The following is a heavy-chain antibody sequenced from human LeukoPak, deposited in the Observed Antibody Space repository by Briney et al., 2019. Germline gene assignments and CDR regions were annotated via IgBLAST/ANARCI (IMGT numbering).Heavy chain of an antibody. V-gene: IGHV3-49*04. D-gene: IGHD6-13*01. CDR1: GFTFGDYA. Sequence: GGSLRLSCAASGFTFGDYAMSWVRQAPGKGLEWVGFIRSKAYGGTTEYAASVKGRFTISRDDSESIAYLQMNSLKTEDTAVYYCTRYIGIAAAGNGYWGQGTLVTVSS. CDR3: TRYIGIAAAGNGY. J-gene: IGHJ4*02. CDR2: IRSKAYGGTT.